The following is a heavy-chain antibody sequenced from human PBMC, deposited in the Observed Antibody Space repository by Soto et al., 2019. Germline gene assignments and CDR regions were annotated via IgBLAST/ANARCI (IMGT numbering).Heavy chain of an antibody. CDR2: IYYSGST. D-gene: IGHD1-26*01. CDR3: VRQGIGALHGLVDV. CDR1: GGSISSYY. V-gene: IGHV4-59*08. J-gene: IGHJ6*02. Sequence: PSETLSLTCTVSGGSISSYYWSWIRQPPGKGLEWIGYIYYSGSTNYNPSLKSRVTISADTSTKQFSLRLSSVTAADTAVYYCVRQGIGALHGLVDVWGQGTTVTVSS.